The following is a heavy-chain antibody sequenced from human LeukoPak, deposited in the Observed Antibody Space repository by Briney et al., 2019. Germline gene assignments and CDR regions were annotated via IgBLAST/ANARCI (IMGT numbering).Heavy chain of an antibody. CDR2: ISGSGGST. V-gene: IGHV3-23*01. CDR3: AKDFSSSFWFLDY. Sequence: GGSLRLSCAASGFTFSSYAMSRVRQAPGKGLEWVSAISGSGGSTYYADSVKGRFTISRDNSKNTLYLQMNSPRAEDTAVYYCAKDFSSSFWFLDYWGQGTLVTVSS. J-gene: IGHJ4*02. D-gene: IGHD6-6*01. CDR1: GFTFSSYA.